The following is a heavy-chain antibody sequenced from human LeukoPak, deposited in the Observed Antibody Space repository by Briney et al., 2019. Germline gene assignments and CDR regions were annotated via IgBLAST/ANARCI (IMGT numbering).Heavy chain of an antibody. J-gene: IGHJ4*02. Sequence: SETLSLTCTVSGGSISSSGYYWVWIRQPPGKGLEWIGSISYSGGTYYNPSLKSRVSISADTSNNQISLKVTSVTAADTAVYYCARGDGMAEFDCWGQGTLVTVSS. CDR1: GGSISSSGYY. CDR3: ARGDGMAEFDC. V-gene: IGHV4-39*01. CDR2: ISYSGGT. D-gene: IGHD2-21*01.